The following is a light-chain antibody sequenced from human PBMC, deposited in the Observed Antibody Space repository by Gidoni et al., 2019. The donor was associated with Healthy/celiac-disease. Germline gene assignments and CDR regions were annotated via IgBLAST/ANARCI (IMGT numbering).Light chain of an antibody. Sequence: SYELTQPPSVSVAPGQTARITCSGDALPNQYAYWYQQKPGQAPVMVIYKDSERPSGIPERFSGSSSGTTVTLTISGVQAEDEAEYHCQSADSSGTYVLFGGGTKLTVL. CDR1: ALPNQY. J-gene: IGLJ2*01. CDR3: QSADSSGTYVL. CDR2: KDS. V-gene: IGLV3-25*03.